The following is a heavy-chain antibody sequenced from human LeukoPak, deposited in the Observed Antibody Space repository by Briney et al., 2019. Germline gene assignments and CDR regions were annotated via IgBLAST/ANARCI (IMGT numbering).Heavy chain of an antibody. Sequence: ASVKVSCKASGYTFTSYAISWVRQAPGQGLGWMGWINPNSGGTNYAQKFQGRVTMTRDTSISTAYMELSRLRSDDTAVYYCARDQEELDQLLFFRFDPWGQGTLVTVSS. CDR2: INPNSGGT. D-gene: IGHD2-2*01. CDR3: ARDQEELDQLLFFRFDP. V-gene: IGHV1-2*02. CDR1: GYTFTSYA. J-gene: IGHJ5*02.